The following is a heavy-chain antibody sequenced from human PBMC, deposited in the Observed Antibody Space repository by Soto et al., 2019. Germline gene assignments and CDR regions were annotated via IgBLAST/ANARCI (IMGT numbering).Heavy chain of an antibody. CDR1: GFTFSGSA. Sequence: VQLVESGGGLVQPGGSLKLSCAASGFTFSGSAMHWVRQASGKGLEWVGRIRSKANSYATAYAASVKGRFTISRDDSKNTAYLQMNSLKTEDTAVYYCTRQYDILTLIYGGGYYMDVWGKGTTVTVSS. CDR2: IRSKANSYAT. V-gene: IGHV3-73*01. D-gene: IGHD3-9*01. J-gene: IGHJ6*03. CDR3: TRQYDILTLIYGGGYYMDV.